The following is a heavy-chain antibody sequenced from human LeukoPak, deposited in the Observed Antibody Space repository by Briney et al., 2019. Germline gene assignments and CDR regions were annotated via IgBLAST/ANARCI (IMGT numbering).Heavy chain of an antibody. D-gene: IGHD3-22*01. CDR1: GYTFTSYG. V-gene: IGHV1-18*01. CDR3: ARAHMIVVVHHAFDI. J-gene: IGHJ3*02. CDR2: ISAYNGNT. Sequence: GASVKVSCKASGYTFTSYGISWVRQAPGQGREWMGWISAYNGNTNYAQKLQGRVTMTTDTSTSTAYMELRSLRSDDTAVYYCARAHMIVVVHHAFDIWGQGTMVTVSS.